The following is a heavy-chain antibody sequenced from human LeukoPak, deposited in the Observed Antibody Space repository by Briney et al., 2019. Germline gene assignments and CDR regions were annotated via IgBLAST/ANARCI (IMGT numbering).Heavy chain of an antibody. CDR3: AITSSGWYAPFDY. CDR2: IYHSGST. Sequence: SGTLSLTCAVSGGSISSSNWWSWVRQPPGKGLEWIGEIYHSGSTNHNLSLKSRVTISVDKSKNQFSLKLSSVTAADTAVYYCAITSSGWYAPFDYWGQGPLVTVSS. J-gene: IGHJ4*02. CDR1: GGSISSSNW. V-gene: IGHV4-4*02. D-gene: IGHD6-19*01.